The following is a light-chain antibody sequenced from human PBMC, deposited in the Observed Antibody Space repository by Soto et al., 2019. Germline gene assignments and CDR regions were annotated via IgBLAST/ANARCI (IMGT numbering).Light chain of an antibody. CDR2: EVS. CDR3: SSYAGSNNFV. CDR1: MRDIGAYNL. Sequence: QSVLTQPASVSGSPGQSITISCAGTMRDIGAYNLVSWYQQHPGKAPKNIISEVSRRPSGVPERFSGSKSGNTASLTVSGLQADDEGHYYCSSYAGSNNFVFGTGTKLTVL. V-gene: IGLV2-8*01. J-gene: IGLJ1*01.